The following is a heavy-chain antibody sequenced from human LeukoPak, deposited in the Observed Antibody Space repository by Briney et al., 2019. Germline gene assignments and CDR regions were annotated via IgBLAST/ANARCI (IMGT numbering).Heavy chain of an antibody. CDR1: GFTFSSYA. D-gene: IGHD3-10*01. CDR3: AKSLLRFGEFPPFGY. CDR2: ISGSGGST. V-gene: IGHV3-23*01. Sequence: HTGGSLRLSCAASGFTFSSYAMSWVRQAPGKGLEWVSAISGSGGSTYYADSVKGRFTIARDNSKNTLYLQMNGLRAEDTALYSRAKSLLRFGEFPPFGYWGQGTLVTVSS. J-gene: IGHJ4*02.